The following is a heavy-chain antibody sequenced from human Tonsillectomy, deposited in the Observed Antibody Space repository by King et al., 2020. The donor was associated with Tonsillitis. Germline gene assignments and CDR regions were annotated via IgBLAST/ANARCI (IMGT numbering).Heavy chain of an antibody. D-gene: IGHD6-6*01. Sequence: HVQLVESGGGLVKPGGSLRLSCAASGFTFSNYYMSWIRQAPGKGLEWVSYISRSSSYTNYADSVKGRFTISRDNAKNSLYLQMNSLRAEDTAVYYCARDLADSISMETFFDYCGQGTLGTVSS. J-gene: IGHJ4*02. CDR2: ISRSSSYT. V-gene: IGHV3-11*06. CDR1: GFTFSNYY. CDR3: ARDLADSISMETFFDY.